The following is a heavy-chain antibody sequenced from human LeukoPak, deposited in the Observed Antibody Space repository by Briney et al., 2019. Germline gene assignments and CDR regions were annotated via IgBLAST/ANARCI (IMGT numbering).Heavy chain of an antibody. V-gene: IGHV1-69-2*01. J-gene: IGHJ4*02. D-gene: IGHD2-2*01. CDR1: GYTFIGYY. CDR2: VDPEDGET. Sequence: GASVKVSCKASGYTFIGYYMHWVQQAPGKGLEWMGLVDPEDGETIYAEKFQGRVTITADTSTDTAYLELSSLRSEDTAVYYCATVGGLGPAAADYWGQGTLVTVSS. CDR3: ATVGGLGPAAADY.